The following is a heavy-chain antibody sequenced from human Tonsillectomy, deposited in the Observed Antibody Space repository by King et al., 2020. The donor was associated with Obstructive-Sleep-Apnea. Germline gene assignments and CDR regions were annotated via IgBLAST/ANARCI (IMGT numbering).Heavy chain of an antibody. CDR3: ARDPLGDGMDV. J-gene: IGHJ6*02. CDR2: INPDGGGT. CDR1: GYRFTGYY. Sequence: EQLVQSGAEVKKPGASVKVSCKASGYRFTGYYVHWVRQASGQGLEWMGWINPDGGGTNCAQKFQGRVTMTRDTSMRTAYMELSRLTSDDTAVYYCARDPLGDGMDVWGQGTTVTVSS. V-gene: IGHV1-2*02. D-gene: IGHD3-16*01.